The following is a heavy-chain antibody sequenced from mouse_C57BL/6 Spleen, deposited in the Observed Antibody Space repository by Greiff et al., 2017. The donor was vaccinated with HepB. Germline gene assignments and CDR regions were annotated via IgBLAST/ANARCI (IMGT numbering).Heavy chain of an antibody. CDR2: IYPGDGDT. J-gene: IGHJ4*01. V-gene: IGHV1-80*01. CDR1: GYAFSSYW. CDR3: ARSSSYYYGSSIYYAMDY. D-gene: IGHD1-1*01. Sequence: VQLVESGAELVKPGASVKISCKASGYAFSSYWMNWVKQRPGKGLEWIGQIYPGDGDTNYNGKFKGKATLTADKSSSTAYMQLSSLTSEDSAVYFCARSSSYYYGSSIYYAMDYWGQGTSVTVSS.